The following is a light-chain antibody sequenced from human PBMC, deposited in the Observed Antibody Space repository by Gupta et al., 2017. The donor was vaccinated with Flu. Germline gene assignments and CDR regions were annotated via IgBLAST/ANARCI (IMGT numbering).Light chain of an antibody. CDR1: QSVSNY. V-gene: IGKV1-39*01. CDR3: QQTFTSPYT. J-gene: IGKJ2*01. Sequence: DIQMTQSPSSLSASVGDRVTITCRASQSVSNYLNWYQKNPGKAPKLLIYAASSLQTGVPSRFSGSGSETDFTLTISSLQPEDFATYFCQQTFTSPYTFGQGTNLEIK. CDR2: AAS.